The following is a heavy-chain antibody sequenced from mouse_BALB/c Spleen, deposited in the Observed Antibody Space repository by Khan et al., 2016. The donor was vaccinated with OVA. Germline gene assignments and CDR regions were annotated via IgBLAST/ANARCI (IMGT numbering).Heavy chain of an antibody. Sequence: EVELVESGGGLVQPGGSLKLSCAASGFTFSSYGMSWVRQTPDKRLELVATINSNGGSTYYPDSVKGRFTISRDYAKNTLYLKMSSLKSEDTAMYYRARIARIINWVQGTTLTVSS. CDR1: GFTFSSYG. CDR3: ARIARIIN. CDR2: INSNGGST. J-gene: IGHJ2*01. V-gene: IGHV5-6-3*01. D-gene: IGHD3-3*01.